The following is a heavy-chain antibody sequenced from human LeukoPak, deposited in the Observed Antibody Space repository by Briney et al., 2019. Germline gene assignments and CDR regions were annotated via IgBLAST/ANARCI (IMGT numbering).Heavy chain of an antibody. J-gene: IGHJ4*02. Sequence: GGSLRLSCAASGFTFSSYAMHWVRQAPGKGLEWVANIKQDGSDKYYVDSVKGRFTISRDNAKNSLYLQMNSLRVEDTALYYCVVKSDYDCDYWGQGTLVTVSS. CDR1: GFTFSSYA. V-gene: IGHV3-7*01. CDR2: IKQDGSDK. D-gene: IGHD4-17*01. CDR3: VVKSDYDCDY.